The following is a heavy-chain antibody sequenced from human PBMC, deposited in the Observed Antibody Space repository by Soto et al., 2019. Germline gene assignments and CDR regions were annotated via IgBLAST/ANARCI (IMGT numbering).Heavy chain of an antibody. CDR3: VRLIGNSWLDF. CDR2: TYYRSKWYN. V-gene: IGHV6-1*01. CDR1: GDSVSSSSVT. Sequence: SQTLSLTCAISGDSVSSSSVTWNWIRQSPSRGLEWLGRTYYRSKWYNDYAESVKSRITINPDTSKNQFSLHLNSVTPEDTAVSYCVRLIGNSWLDFWGQGTLVTVS. D-gene: IGHD5-12*01. J-gene: IGHJ5*01.